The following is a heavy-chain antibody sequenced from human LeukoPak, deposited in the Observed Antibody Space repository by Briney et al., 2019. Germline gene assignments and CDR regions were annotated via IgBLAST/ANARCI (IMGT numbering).Heavy chain of an antibody. V-gene: IGHV4-39*07. CDR3: ASLTMIVVP. D-gene: IGHD3-22*01. CDR2: VFFSGNT. J-gene: IGHJ5*02. CDR1: GGSISTSSSY. Sequence: PSETLSLTCTVSGGSISTSSSYWSWIRHPPGKGLEWIGSVFFSGNTYYSPSLKGRITISVDTSNNQFSLKLNSVTAADTAVYYCASLTMIVVPWGQGTLVTVSS.